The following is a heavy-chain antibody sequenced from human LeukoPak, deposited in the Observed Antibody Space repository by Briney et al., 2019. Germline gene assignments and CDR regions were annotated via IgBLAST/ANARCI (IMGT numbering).Heavy chain of an antibody. CDR3: ARVVDNCSGGSCYSALFDY. Sequence: SVKVSCKASGGTFSSYAISWVRQAPGQGLEWMGGIIPIFGTANYAQKFQGRVTITADESTSTAYMELSSLRSGDTAVYYCARVVDNCSGGSCYSALFDYWGQGTLVTVSS. J-gene: IGHJ4*02. V-gene: IGHV1-69*13. CDR1: GGTFSSYA. CDR2: IIPIFGTA. D-gene: IGHD2-15*01.